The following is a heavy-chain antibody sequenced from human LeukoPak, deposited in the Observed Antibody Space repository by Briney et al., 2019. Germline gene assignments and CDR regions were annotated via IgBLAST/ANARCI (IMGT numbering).Heavy chain of an antibody. D-gene: IGHD2-2*01. Sequence: PGGSLRLSCAASGFTFDDYGMSWVRQAPGKGLEWVSGINWNGGSTGYADSVKGRFTISRDNAKNSLYLQMNSLRAEDTAVYYCARSGYCSSTSCHDAFDIWGQGTMVTVSS. CDR2: INWNGGST. V-gene: IGHV3-20*04. CDR1: GFTFDDYG. CDR3: ARSGYCSSTSCHDAFDI. J-gene: IGHJ3*02.